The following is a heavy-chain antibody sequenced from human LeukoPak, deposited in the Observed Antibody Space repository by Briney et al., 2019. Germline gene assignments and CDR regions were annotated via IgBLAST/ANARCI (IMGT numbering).Heavy chain of an antibody. CDR3: ARTRRVRLGELSY. CDR2: ISSSGSTI. Sequence: GGSLRLSSAASGFTFSSYEMNWVRQAPGKGLESVSYISSSGSTIYYADPVKGRFTISRDNAKTSLYLQMNSLRAEDTAVYYCARTRRVRLGELSYWGQGTLVTVSS. V-gene: IGHV3-48*03. CDR1: GFTFSSYE. J-gene: IGHJ4*02. D-gene: IGHD3-16*02.